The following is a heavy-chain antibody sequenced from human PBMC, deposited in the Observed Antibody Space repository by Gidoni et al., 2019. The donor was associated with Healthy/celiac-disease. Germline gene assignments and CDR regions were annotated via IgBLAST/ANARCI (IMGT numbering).Heavy chain of an antibody. CDR1: GGPFSSYA. CDR2: LIPILGIA. CDR3: AGGQVLVVPENWFDP. Sequence: QVQLVQSGAAVKKPGCSVKVSCKASGGPFSSYAISWVRLAPGQGLELMGSLIPILGIANYAQKFQVRGTITADKSTSTAYMELSSLRSEDKAVYYCAGGQVLVVPENWFDPWGQGTLVTVSS. V-gene: IGHV1-69*04. J-gene: IGHJ5*02. D-gene: IGHD2-8*02.